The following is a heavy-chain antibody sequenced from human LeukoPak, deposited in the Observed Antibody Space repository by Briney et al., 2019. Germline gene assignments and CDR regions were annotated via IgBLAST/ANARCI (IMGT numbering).Heavy chain of an antibody. CDR2: ISGSGGST. CDR1: GFTFSSYA. Sequence: TGGSLRLSCAASGFTFSSYAMSWVRQAPGKGLEWVSGISGSGGSTYYADSVKGRLTISRDNSKSTLYLQMNSLRAEDVAVYYCAKDRKFVGSPIFSDYWGQGTLVTVSS. V-gene: IGHV3-23*01. J-gene: IGHJ4*02. D-gene: IGHD1-14*01. CDR3: AKDRKFVGSPIFSDY.